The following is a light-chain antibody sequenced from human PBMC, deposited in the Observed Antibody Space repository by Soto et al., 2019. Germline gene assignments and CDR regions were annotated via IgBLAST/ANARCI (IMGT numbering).Light chain of an antibody. CDR3: QQYNNWPPRT. CDR2: GAS. Sequence: DIVMTQSPAPLSVSPGARATLSCRARQSVSSTLAWSQQKPGQAPRLLICGASTRATGIPARLSGSGSGTEFNLTISSLQYEDFAVYYCQQYNNWPPRTFGGGTKGEIK. J-gene: IGKJ4*01. CDR1: QSVSST. V-gene: IGKV3-15*01.